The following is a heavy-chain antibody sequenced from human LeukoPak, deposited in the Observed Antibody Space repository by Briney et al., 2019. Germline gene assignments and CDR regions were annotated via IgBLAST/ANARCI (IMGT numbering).Heavy chain of an antibody. D-gene: IGHD4-17*01. Sequence: GASVKVSCKASGYTFTSYGISWVRQAPGQGLEWMGWISAYNGNTNYAQKLQGRVTMTTDTSTSTAYMELRSLRSDDTAVYYCARELAVTTPNWFDPWGQGTLVTVSS. CDR3: ARELAVTTPNWFDP. J-gene: IGHJ5*02. CDR2: ISAYNGNT. V-gene: IGHV1-18*01. CDR1: GYTFTSYG.